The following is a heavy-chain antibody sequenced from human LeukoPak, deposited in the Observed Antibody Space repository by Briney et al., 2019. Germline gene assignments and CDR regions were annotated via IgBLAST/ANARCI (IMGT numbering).Heavy chain of an antibody. CDR3: ARGPPSGAASTYYYYYMDV. J-gene: IGHJ6*03. D-gene: IGHD2-15*01. Sequence: EASVKVSCKASGYTFTSYYMHGVRQAPGQGLEWMGIINPSGGSTSYAQKFQGRVTMTRDTSTSTVYMELSSLRSEDTAVYYCARGPPSGAASTYYYYYMDVWGKGTTVTVSS. V-gene: IGHV1-46*01. CDR1: GYTFTSYY. CDR2: INPSGGST.